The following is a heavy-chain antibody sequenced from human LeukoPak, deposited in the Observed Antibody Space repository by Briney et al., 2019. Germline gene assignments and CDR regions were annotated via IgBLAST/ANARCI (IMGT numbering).Heavy chain of an antibody. CDR2: ISGSGGST. D-gene: IGHD7-27*01. CDR1: GFTFSIYA. J-gene: IGHJ6*02. CDR3: AKALGYDYYYGMDV. Sequence: GGSLTLSCAVSGFTFSIYAMSWVRQAPGKGLEWVSAISGSGGSTYYADSVKGRFTISRDNSKNTLYLQMNSLRAEDTAVYYCAKALGYDYYYGMDVWGQGTTVTVSS. V-gene: IGHV3-23*01.